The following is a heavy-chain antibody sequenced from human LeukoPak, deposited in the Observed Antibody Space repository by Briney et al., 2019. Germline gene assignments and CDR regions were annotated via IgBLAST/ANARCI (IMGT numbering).Heavy chain of an antibody. V-gene: IGHV3-53*01. Sequence: GGSLRLSCAASGLIVSSNYMTWVHQAPGMGLEWVSVIYSGGSIYYADSVKGRFTISRDNSRNTLYLQMNSLRAEDTVVYYCARALNGFDIWGPGTLVTVSS. J-gene: IGHJ3*02. CDR3: ARALNGFDI. CDR2: IYSGGSI. CDR1: GLIVSSNY.